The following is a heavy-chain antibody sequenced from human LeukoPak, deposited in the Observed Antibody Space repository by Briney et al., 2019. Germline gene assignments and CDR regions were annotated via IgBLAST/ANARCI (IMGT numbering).Heavy chain of an antibody. Sequence: SVKVSCNASGDIFNSYSVSWVRQAPGQGLEWMGGIIPIFGSTSYAQKFQGRVTITTDQSTRTAYMELNSLSSDDTAVYYCARVGRSRGSLPNSYYYMDVWGKGTTVTVSS. J-gene: IGHJ6*03. V-gene: IGHV1-69*05. CDR3: ARVGRSRGSLPNSYYYMDV. D-gene: IGHD1-26*01. CDR1: GDIFNSYS. CDR2: IIPIFGST.